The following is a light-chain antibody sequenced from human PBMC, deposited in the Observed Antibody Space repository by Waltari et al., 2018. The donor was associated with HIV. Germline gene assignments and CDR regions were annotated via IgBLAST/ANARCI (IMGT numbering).Light chain of an antibody. J-gene: IGLJ1*01. V-gene: IGLV2-8*01. CDR1: DSDIGTYKL. Sequence: HSALTQPPSASGSPGQSVTISCTGSDSDIGTYKLVSSYPHHPGKAPKLRIYEAKKRPSGVPDRFSGSKSGDTASLTVSGLQAEDEADYYCASYRGLNNLGVFGTGTKVTVL. CDR2: EAK. CDR3: ASYRGLNNLGV.